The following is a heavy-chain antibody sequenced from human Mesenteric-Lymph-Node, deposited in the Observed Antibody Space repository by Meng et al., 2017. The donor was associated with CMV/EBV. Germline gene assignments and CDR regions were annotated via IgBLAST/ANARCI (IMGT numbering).Heavy chain of an antibody. J-gene: IGHJ4*02. CDR3: AGANEYGYSGIPGYFDY. CDR1: YALTTAW. CDR2: IYPSDSDA. Sequence: YALTTAWIGWVRRMPGKGLEWMGIIYPSDSDARYSPSFQGQVTLSVDKSISTAYLQWSSLKASDTAMYYCAGANEYGYSGIPGYFDYWDQGTLVTVSS. D-gene: IGHD5-24*01. V-gene: IGHV5-51*01.